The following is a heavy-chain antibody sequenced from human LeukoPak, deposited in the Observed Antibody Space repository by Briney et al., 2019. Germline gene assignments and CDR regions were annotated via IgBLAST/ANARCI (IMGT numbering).Heavy chain of an antibody. D-gene: IGHD6-13*01. V-gene: IGHV3-7*01. CDR1: GFTFSDYW. CDR2: IKEDGSEK. CDR3: ARVHHSSSWGTDDC. J-gene: IGHJ4*02. Sequence: GRSLRLSCEAYGFTFSDYWMTWVRQAPGQGLEWVANIKEDGSEKYYVDSVRGRLTIARDNAKNSLYLHMNSLRAEDTAVYYCARVHHSSSWGTDDCWGQGTLVTVSS.